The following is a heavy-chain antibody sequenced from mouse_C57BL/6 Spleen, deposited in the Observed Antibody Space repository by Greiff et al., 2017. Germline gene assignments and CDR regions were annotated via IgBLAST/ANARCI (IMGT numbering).Heavy chain of an antibody. CDR1: GYTFTSYW. D-gene: IGHD1-1*01. V-gene: IGHV1-5*01. CDR2: IYPGNSDT. Sequence: EVKLMEPGTVLARPGASVKMSCKTSGYTFTSYWMHWVKQRPGQGLEWIGAIYPGNSDTSYNQKFKGKAKLTAVTSASTAYMELSSLTNEDSEVYYCTRSPITTNAMDYWGQGTSVTVSS. J-gene: IGHJ4*01. CDR3: TRSPITTNAMDY.